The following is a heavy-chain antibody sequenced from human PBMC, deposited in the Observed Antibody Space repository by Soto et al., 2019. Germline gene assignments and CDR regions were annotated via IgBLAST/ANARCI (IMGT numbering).Heavy chain of an antibody. J-gene: IGHJ4*02. CDR3: ARLRKGGFCDY. CDR1: QFTFINFW. D-gene: IGHD1-26*01. CDR2: IKEDGSEK. V-gene: IGHV3-7*03. Sequence: GVYLILSCAASQFTFINFWMSCVRQSPGKGLEWVANIKEDGSEKYYVDSAKARFTISRDSAKNSLYLHMDSLRAEDTAIYYCARLRKGGFCDYWGQGSLVTVSS.